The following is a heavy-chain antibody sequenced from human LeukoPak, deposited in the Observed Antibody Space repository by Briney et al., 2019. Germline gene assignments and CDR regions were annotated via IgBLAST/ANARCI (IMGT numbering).Heavy chain of an antibody. CDR1: GGSISSYY. CDR2: IYYSGST. J-gene: IGHJ6*03. CDR3: AREVVVPAAMSYYYYYYMDV. Sequence: PSETLSLTCTVSGGSISSYYWSWIRQPPGKGLEWIGYIYYSGSTNYNPSLKSRVSISVDTSKNQFSLKLSSVTAADTAVYYCAREVVVPAAMSYYYYYYMDVWGKGTTVTLSS. V-gene: IGHV4-59*01. D-gene: IGHD2-2*01.